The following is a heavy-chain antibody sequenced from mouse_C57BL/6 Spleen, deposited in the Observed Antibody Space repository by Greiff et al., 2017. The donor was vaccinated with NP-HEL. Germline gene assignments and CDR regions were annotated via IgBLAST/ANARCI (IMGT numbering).Heavy chain of an antibody. J-gene: IGHJ4*01. Sequence: VQLQQSGAELVMPGASVKLSCKASGYTFTSYWMHWVKQRPGQGLEWIGEIDPSDSYTNYTQKFKGKSTLTVDKSSSTAYMQLSSLTSEDSAVYYCARPPYYGSRGYYAMDYWGQGTSVTVSS. CDR2: IDPSDSYT. CDR1: GYTFTSYW. V-gene: IGHV1-69*01. D-gene: IGHD1-1*01. CDR3: ARPPYYGSRGYYAMDY.